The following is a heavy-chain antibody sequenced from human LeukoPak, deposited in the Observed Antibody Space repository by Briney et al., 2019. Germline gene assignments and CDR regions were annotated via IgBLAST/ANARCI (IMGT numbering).Heavy chain of an antibody. J-gene: IGHJ2*01. Sequence: ASVKVSCKASGYSFTSYGITWVRQAPGQGLEWVGWISAYNGNTDYAQKLQGRVTMTTDTPTNTAYMELRSLRSEETALYYCAKDNRYFDLWGRGTLVTVSS. CDR1: GYSFTSYG. D-gene: IGHD1-14*01. V-gene: IGHV1-18*01. CDR3: AKDNRYFDL. CDR2: ISAYNGNT.